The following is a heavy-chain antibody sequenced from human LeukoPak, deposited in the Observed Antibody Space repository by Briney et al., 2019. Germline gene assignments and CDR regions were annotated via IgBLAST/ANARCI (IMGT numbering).Heavy chain of an antibody. CDR1: GFTFSDSW. J-gene: IGHJ6*02. Sequence: GGSLRLSCAASGFTFSDSWMSWVRQAPGKGLEWVANMNQDGSAKDYVDSVKGRFSISRDNARNSLYLQMSSLRAEDTAVYYCATYTHWVAGDVWGQGTTVTVSS. D-gene: IGHD3-16*01. CDR3: ATYTHWVAGDV. CDR2: MNQDGSAK. V-gene: IGHV3-7*01.